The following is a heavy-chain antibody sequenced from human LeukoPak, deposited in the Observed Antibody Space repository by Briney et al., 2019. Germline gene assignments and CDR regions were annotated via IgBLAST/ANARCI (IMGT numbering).Heavy chain of an antibody. CDR1: GYTFTSHG. CDR2: ISAYNGNT. J-gene: IGHJ3*02. CDR3: ARRRVGARGITKAFDI. D-gene: IGHD1-26*01. V-gene: IGHV1-18*01. Sequence: ASVKVSFKASGYTFTSHGINWVRQAPGQGLEWNGWISAYNGNTDYAQKLQGRVTMTTDTSTSTAYMELRGLRSDDTAVYYCARRRVGARGITKAFDIWGQGTMVTVSS.